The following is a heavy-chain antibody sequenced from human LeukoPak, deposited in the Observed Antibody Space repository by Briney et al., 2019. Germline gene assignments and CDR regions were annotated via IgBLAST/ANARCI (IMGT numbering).Heavy chain of an antibody. D-gene: IGHD3-10*01. V-gene: IGHV1-18*01. CDR1: GYTFTSYC. Sequence: ASVKVSCKASGYTFTSYCISWVRQAPGQGLEGMGWISAYKGNTNYTQKLQGRVTITRDTPTSTAYMELRRLRSDDTAVYYCARLVGYGSGSYYSSRIRNYFDYWGQGTLVTVSS. CDR3: ARLVGYGSGSYYSSRIRNYFDY. J-gene: IGHJ4*02. CDR2: ISAYKGNT.